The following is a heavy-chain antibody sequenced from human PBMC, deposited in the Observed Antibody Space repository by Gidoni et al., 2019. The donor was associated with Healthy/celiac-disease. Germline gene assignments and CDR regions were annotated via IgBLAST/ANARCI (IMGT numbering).Heavy chain of an antibody. J-gene: IGHJ4*02. CDR1: GGSISSGDYY. CDR2: IYDSGST. Sequence: QVQLQESGPGLVKPSQTLSLTCTVSGGSISSGDYYWSWIRQPPGKGLEWIGYIYDSGSTYYNPSLKSRVTISVDTSKNQFSLKLSSVTAADTAVYYCARVDYYGSGSYYSVDYWGQGTLVTVSS. V-gene: IGHV4-30-4*01. D-gene: IGHD3-10*01. CDR3: ARVDYYGSGSYYSVDY.